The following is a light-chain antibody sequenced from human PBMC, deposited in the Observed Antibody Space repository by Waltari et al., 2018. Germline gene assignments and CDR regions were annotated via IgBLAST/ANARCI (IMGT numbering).Light chain of an antibody. Sequence: IQMTQSPSSLSASVGGTVSTTCQASQDIDNNLNWYHQKPGKAPNLLISRASSLQGGIPSRFSGSGSGTDFTLTISSLQPEDFATYYCQQGYSYPITFGGGTKVEIK. CDR1: QDIDNN. CDR3: QQGYSYPIT. V-gene: IGKV1-6*01. J-gene: IGKJ4*01. CDR2: RAS.